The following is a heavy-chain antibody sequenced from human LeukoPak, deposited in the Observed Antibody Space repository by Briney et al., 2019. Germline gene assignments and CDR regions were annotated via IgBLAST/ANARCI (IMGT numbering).Heavy chain of an antibody. V-gene: IGHV3-23*01. CDR2: ISGSGTGT. D-gene: IGHD6-13*01. CDR1: GFTFSNYA. CDR3: AKDLGPIAAAGKTFDY. J-gene: IGHJ4*02. Sequence: PGGSLRLSCAASGFTFSNYAMSWVRQAPGKGLEWVSAISGSGTGTYYADSVKGRFTISRDNSKNTLYLQMNSLRAEDTAVYYCAKDLGPIAAAGKTFDYWGQGTLVTVSS.